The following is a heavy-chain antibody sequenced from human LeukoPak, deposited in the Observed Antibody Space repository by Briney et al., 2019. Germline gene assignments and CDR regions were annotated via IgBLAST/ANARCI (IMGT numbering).Heavy chain of an antibody. J-gene: IGHJ4*02. D-gene: IGHD3-9*01. CDR1: GGSISSYY. CDR3: ARGGSYYDILTGYYIDY. CDR2: IYYSGST. Sequence: SETLSLTCTVSGGSISSYYWSWIRQPPGKGLEWIGYIYYSGSTNYNPSLKSRVTISVDTSKNQFSLKLSSVTAADTAVYYCARGGSYYDILTGYYIDYWGQGTLVTVSS. V-gene: IGHV4-59*01.